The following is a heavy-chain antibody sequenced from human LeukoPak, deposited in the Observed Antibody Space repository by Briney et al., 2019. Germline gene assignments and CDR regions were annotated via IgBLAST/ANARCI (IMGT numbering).Heavy chain of an antibody. J-gene: IGHJ3*02. CDR1: GGSFSGYY. Sequence: SETLSLTCAVYGGSFSGYYWSWIRQPPGKGLEWIGEINHSGSTNYNPSLKSRVTISVDTSKNQFSLKLSSVTAADTAVYYCARAPSLNSSGYYTPDDAFDIWGQGTMVTVSS. CDR3: ARAPSLNSSGYYTPDDAFDI. D-gene: IGHD3-22*01. V-gene: IGHV4-34*01. CDR2: INHSGST.